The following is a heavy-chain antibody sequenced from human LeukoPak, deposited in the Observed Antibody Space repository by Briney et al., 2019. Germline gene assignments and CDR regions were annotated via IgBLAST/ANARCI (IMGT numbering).Heavy chain of an antibody. CDR2: ISGSGGGT. V-gene: IGHV3-23*01. Sequence: GGSLRLSCEASGVTFSSYVMSWVRQAPGKGPEWVSGISGSGGGTYYADSVKGRFAISRDNSKNTLYLQMNSLRAEDTAVYYCAKDGTRVGAFDIWGQGTMVTVSS. J-gene: IGHJ3*02. CDR1: GVTFSSYV. D-gene: IGHD4-17*01. CDR3: AKDGTRVGAFDI.